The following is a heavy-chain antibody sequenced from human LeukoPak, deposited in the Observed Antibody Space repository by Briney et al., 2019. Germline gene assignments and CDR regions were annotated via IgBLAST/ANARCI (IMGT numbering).Heavy chain of an antibody. CDR2: IRYDGSNK. V-gene: IGHV3-30*02. CDR3: AKSRSGYYQLAFDI. D-gene: IGHD3-22*01. CDR1: GFTFSRYG. J-gene: IGHJ3*02. Sequence: GGSLRLSCAASGFTFSRYGMHWVRQAPGKGLEWVAFIRYDGSNKYYADSVKGRFTISRDNSKNTLYLQMNSLRAEDTAVYCCAKSRSGYYQLAFDIWGQGTMVTVSS.